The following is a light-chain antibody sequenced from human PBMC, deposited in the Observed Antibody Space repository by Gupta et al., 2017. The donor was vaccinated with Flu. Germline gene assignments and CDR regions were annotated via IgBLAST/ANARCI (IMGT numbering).Light chain of an antibody. CDR1: SSNIAGNN. J-gene: IGLJ2*01. CDR2: NNN. Sequence: QPVLTQPPSASGTPGQRVTISCSGGSSNIAGNNVYWYQQLPGTAPKVLIFNNNQRPAGVPDRFSGSKSGTAASLAISGRRDEEEADYYCAAWEDSRRVVFGGGTKLTVL. V-gene: IGLV1-47*01. CDR3: AAWEDSRRVV.